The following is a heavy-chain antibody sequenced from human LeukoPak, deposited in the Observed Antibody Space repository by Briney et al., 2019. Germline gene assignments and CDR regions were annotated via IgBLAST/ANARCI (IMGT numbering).Heavy chain of an antibody. CDR1: GYTFTGCY. Sequence: GASVKVSCKASGYTFTGCYMHWVRQAPGQGLEWMGWINPNSGGTNYAQKFQGRVTMTRDTSISTAYMELSRLRSDDTAVYYCARDLAFGEMVTNRGAFDIWGQGTMVTVSS. V-gene: IGHV1-2*02. CDR2: INPNSGGT. CDR3: ARDLAFGEMVTNRGAFDI. J-gene: IGHJ3*02. D-gene: IGHD5-24*01.